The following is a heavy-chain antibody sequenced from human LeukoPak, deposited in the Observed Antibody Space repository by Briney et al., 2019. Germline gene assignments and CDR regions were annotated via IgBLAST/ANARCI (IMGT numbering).Heavy chain of an antibody. CDR1: GFALSTSGVG. V-gene: IGHV2-5*01. CDR2: LYWNDDK. J-gene: IGHJ4*02. CDR3: AHRFLSYFDF. Sequence: KASGPTLVKPTQTLTLTCTFSGFALSTSGVGVGWIRQPPGKALEWLALLYWNDDKRYNPSLKSRLTITKDTSKNRVGLTMTNMYPVDTAPYYCAHRFLSYFDFWGQGTLVTVSS.